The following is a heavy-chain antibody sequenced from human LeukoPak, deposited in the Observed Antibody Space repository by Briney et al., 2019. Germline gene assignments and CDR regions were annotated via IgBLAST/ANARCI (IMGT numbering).Heavy chain of an antibody. J-gene: IGHJ4*02. CDR2: ISYDGSNK. CDR3: ARAYSGSYDYFDY. Sequence: HPGRSLRLSCAASGFTFSSYAMHWVRQAPGKGLEWVAVISYDGSNKYYADSVKGRFTISRDNSKNTLYLQMNSLRAEDTAVYYCARAYSGSYDYFDYWGQRTLVTVSS. CDR1: GFTFSSYA. V-gene: IGHV3-30-3*01. D-gene: IGHD1-26*01.